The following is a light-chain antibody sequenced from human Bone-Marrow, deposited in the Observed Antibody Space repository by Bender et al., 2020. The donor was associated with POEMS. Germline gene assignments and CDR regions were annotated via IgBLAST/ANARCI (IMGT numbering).Light chain of an antibody. V-gene: IGLV3-25*03. J-gene: IGLJ2*01. CDR2: KDT. CDR1: PLSKQY. Sequence: SYDLTQPPSVSVSPGQTARITCSGHPLSKQYAYWYQQKSGQAPLLLIYKDTERPSGIPDRFSGSKSGTSASLATSGLQPEDEADYYCAAWIGRMSSRVFGGGTRLTVL. CDR3: AAWIGRMSSRV.